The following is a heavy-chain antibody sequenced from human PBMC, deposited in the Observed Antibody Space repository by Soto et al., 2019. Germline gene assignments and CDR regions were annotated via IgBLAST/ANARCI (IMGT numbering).Heavy chain of an antibody. CDR3: AGSGYYPYFDY. Sequence: PSETLSLTCTVSGGSISSGGYYWSWIRQHPGKGLEWIGYIYCSGSTYYNPSLKSRVTISVDTSKNQFSLKLSSVTAADTAVYYCAGSGYYPYFDYRAQRTPVTVSS. J-gene: IGHJ4*02. CDR1: GGSISSGGYY. D-gene: IGHD3-22*01. V-gene: IGHV4-31*03. CDR2: IYCSGST.